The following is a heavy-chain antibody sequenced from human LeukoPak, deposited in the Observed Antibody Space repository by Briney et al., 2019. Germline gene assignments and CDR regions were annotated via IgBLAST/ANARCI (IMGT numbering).Heavy chain of an antibody. CDR2: ISYDGSNK. Sequence: PGRSLRLSCAASGFTFSSYGMHWVRQAPGNGLEWVAVISYDGSNKYYADSVKGRFTISRDNSKNTLYLQMNSLRAEDTAVYYCAKVDYLGESAAGYYFDYWGQGTLVTVSS. V-gene: IGHV3-30*18. D-gene: IGHD6-13*01. CDR1: GFTFSSYG. J-gene: IGHJ4*02. CDR3: AKVDYLGESAAGYYFDY.